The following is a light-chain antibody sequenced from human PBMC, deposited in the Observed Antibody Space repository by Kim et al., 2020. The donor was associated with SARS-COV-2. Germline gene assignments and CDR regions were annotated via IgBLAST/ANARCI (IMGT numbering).Light chain of an antibody. Sequence: ASTGDRVTINCRMSQGVSTNVAWYRQKPGKAPDLLIYDASTLQSGIPSRFRGSGSGTDFTLTINWLQSEDFVTYYCQQYYTFPPTFGQGTKVDIK. V-gene: IGKV1D-8*01. CDR1: QGVSTN. J-gene: IGKJ1*01. CDR2: DAS. CDR3: QQYYTFPPT.